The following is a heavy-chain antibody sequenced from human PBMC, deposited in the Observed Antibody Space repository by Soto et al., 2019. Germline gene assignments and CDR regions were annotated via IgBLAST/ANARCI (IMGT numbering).Heavy chain of an antibody. Sequence: PGGSLRLSCAASGLTFTNYWMHWVRQAPGKGLVWVSRIHSDGSSTYYADSVKGRFTISRDNARNTLYLQMNSLTVEDTAIYYCAREYYSGTGAHSHGDHWGQGALVTVSS. CDR1: GLTFTNYW. CDR3: AREYYSGTGAHSHGDH. CDR2: IHSDGSST. V-gene: IGHV3-74*01. D-gene: IGHD3-10*01. J-gene: IGHJ4*02.